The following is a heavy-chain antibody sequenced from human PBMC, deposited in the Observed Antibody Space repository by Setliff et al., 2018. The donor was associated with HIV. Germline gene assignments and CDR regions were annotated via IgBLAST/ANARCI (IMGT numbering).Heavy chain of an antibody. D-gene: IGHD1-26*01. CDR2: TNSDGTST. CDR3: ASGRTYYYMDV. J-gene: IGHJ6*03. V-gene: IGHV3-74*01. CDR1: GFTFSSYW. Sequence: GGSLRLSCAASGFTFSSYWMHWVRQGPEKGLVWVSRTNSDGTSTSYADSVKGRFTISRDNAKNTLDLQMDSLRADDTDVYYCASGRTYYYMDVWGKGTTVTVSS.